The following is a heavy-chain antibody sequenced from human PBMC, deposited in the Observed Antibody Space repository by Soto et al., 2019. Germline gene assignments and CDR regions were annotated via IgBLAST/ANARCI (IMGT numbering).Heavy chain of an antibody. D-gene: IGHD3-10*02. V-gene: IGHV3-21*01. CDR2: ISSSSSYI. CDR3: VKLVRGPLPDP. CDR1: GFTFSSYS. Sequence: GGSLRLSCAASGFTFSSYSMNWVRQAPGKGLEWVSSISSSSSYIYYADSVKGRFTISRDNAKNSLYLQMNSLRAEDTAVYYCVKLVRGPLPDPWGQGTLVTVSS. J-gene: IGHJ5*02.